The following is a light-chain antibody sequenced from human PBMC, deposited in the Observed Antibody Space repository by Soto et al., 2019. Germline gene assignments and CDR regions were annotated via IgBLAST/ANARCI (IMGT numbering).Light chain of an antibody. CDR2: KAS. Sequence: DIQRTQSPHALSASVGDSVTITCRASQSIRTWLAWYQQKPGKAPRLLIYKASNLQSGVPSRLSGTGSGTEFTLTISSMQSDDFATYYCQQYNSYWTFGQGTKVDIK. V-gene: IGKV1-5*03. J-gene: IGKJ1*01. CDR1: QSIRTW. CDR3: QQYNSYWT.